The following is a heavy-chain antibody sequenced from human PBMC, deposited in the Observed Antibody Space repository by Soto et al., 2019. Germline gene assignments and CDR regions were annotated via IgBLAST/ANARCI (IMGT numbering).Heavy chain of an antibody. Sequence: QVHLVQSGAEVKKPGASVKVSCKASGYTFTSYGIPWVRQAPGQGLEWMGWISAHNNTDYAQKLQGRVHVARDTSKSPAYIELGRPKAGDPAVVYWARGGYGDYWGQGALVTVSS. CDR1: GYTFTSYG. D-gene: IGHD1-1*01. CDR3: ARGGYGDY. CDR2: ISAHNNT. V-gene: IGHV1-18*01. J-gene: IGHJ4*02.